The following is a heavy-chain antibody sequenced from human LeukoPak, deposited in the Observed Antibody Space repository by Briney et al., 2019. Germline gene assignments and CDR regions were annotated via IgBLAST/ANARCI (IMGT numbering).Heavy chain of an antibody. Sequence: SQTLSLTCAISGDSVSSNSVTWNWIRQSPSRGLEWLGRTYYRSTWYNDYAVSVRGRITVNPGTSKNQLSPHLNSVTPEDTAVYYCARRLTQYDCFDPWGQGILVTVSS. CDR3: ARRLTQYDCFDP. J-gene: IGHJ5*02. CDR1: GDSVSSNSVT. CDR2: TYYRSTWYN. D-gene: IGHD2-2*01. V-gene: IGHV6-1*01.